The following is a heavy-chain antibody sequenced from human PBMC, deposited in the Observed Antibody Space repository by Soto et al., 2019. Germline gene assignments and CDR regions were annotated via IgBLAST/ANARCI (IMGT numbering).Heavy chain of an antibody. CDR2: ISGSGGST. V-gene: IGHV3-23*01. Sequence: GGSLRLSCAASGFTFSSYAMSWVRQAPGKGLEWVSAISGSGGSTYYADSVKGRFTISRDNSKNTLYLQMNSLRAEDTAVYYCAKGENDFWSGYSFFNGHNFDYWGQGTLVTVSS. CDR3: AKGENDFWSGYSFFNGHNFDY. J-gene: IGHJ4*02. D-gene: IGHD3-3*01. CDR1: GFTFSSYA.